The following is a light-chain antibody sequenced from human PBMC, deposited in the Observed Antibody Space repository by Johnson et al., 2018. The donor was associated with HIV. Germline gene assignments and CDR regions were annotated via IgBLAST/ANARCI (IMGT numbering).Light chain of an antibody. CDR2: ENN. V-gene: IGLV1-51*02. CDR3: GTWDSSLSTYV. J-gene: IGLJ1*01. CDR1: SSNIGNNY. Sequence: LTQPPSVSAAPGQKVTISCSGSSSNIGNNYVSWYQQLPGTAPKLLIYENNKRPSGIPDRFSGSKSGTSATLGITGLQTGDEADYYCGTWDSSLSTYVFGTGTKVTVL.